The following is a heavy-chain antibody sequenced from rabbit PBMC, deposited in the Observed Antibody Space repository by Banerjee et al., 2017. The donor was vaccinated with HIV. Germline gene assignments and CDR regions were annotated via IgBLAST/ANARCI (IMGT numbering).Heavy chain of an antibody. CDR3: ARYTSNYAGATYAPYFNL. V-gene: IGHV1S40*01. CDR2: IYAGSSGST. D-gene: IGHD4-2*01. Sequence: QSLEESGGDLVKPGASLTLTCTASGFDFSSNAMCWVRQAPGKRPEWIACIYAGSSGSTYYASWAKGRFTISKTSSTTVTLQMTSLTAADTATYFCARYTSNYAGATYAPYFNLWGPGTLVTVS. CDR1: GFDFSSNA. J-gene: IGHJ4*01.